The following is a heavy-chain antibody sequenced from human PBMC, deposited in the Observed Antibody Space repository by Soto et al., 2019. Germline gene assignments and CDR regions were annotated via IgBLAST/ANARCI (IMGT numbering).Heavy chain of an antibody. D-gene: IGHD6-19*01. CDR2: ISSTGALM. Sequence: EVQLEESGGGLVKPGGSLRLSCAASGFIFSQYSMNWVRQAPGKGLEWVSSISSTGALMYYADSVKGRFTISRDDADNSLYLQMNSLRVEDTAVYYCARDRLARGIPVAGRIDYWGQGALVTVSS. V-gene: IGHV3-21*02. CDR1: GFIFSQYS. J-gene: IGHJ4*02. CDR3: ARDRLARGIPVAGRIDY.